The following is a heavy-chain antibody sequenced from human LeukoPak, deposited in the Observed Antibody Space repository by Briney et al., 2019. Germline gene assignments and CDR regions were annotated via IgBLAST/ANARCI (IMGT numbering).Heavy chain of an antibody. CDR3: ARGLVGAAFDY. J-gene: IGHJ4*02. V-gene: IGHV3-21*01. CDR2: MSSSRDYV. Sequence: GGSLRLSCGASGFTFNAYTMHWVRQVPGKGLEWVSSMSSSRDYVFYADSVKGRFTIFRDNANQSLDLEMSSLSGEDTAIYYCARGLVGAAFDYWGRGTLVTVSS. CDR1: GFTFNAYT. D-gene: IGHD1-26*01.